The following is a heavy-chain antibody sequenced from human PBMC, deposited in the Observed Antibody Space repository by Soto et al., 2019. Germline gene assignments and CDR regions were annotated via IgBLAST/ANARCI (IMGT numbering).Heavy chain of an antibody. CDR3: ASSISAYCGCDCYDAFDI. V-gene: IGHV1-8*01. J-gene: IGHJ3*02. D-gene: IGHD2-21*02. Sequence: QVQLVQSGAEVKKPGASVKVSCKASGYTFTSYDINWVRQATGQGLEWMGWMNPNSGNTGYAQKFQGRVTMTRNTSISTAYMELSSLRSEDTAVYYCASSISAYCGCDCYDAFDIWGQGTMVTVSS. CDR2: MNPNSGNT. CDR1: GYTFTSYD.